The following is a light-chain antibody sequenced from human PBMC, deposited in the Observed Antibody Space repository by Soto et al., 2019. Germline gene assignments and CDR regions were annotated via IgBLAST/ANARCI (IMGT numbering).Light chain of an antibody. CDR1: SSDIGTYDF. Sequence: QSALTQPPSASGSPGQSVTISCRGTSSDIGTYDFVSWYQHHPGKAPKVLIYEVTKRPSGVPDRFSGSKSGNTASLTVSGLQPEDEAEYSCSSFAGSKTPYVFGTGTKVTVL. J-gene: IGLJ1*01. CDR2: EVT. CDR3: SSFAGSKTPYV. V-gene: IGLV2-8*01.